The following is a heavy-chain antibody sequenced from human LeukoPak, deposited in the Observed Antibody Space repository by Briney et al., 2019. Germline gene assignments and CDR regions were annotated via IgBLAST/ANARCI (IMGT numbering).Heavy chain of an antibody. CDR2: IYYSGST. D-gene: IGHD2-2*01. CDR1: GGSISSGGYY. CDR3: ARGRRSTSRDAFEI. J-gene: IGHJ3*02. V-gene: IGHV4-31*03. Sequence: SQTLSLTCTVSGGSISSGGYYWSWIRQHPGKGLEWIGYIYYSGSTYYNPSLKSRVTISVDTSKNQFSLKLSSVTAADTAVYYCARGRRSTSRDAFEIWGQGTMVTVSS.